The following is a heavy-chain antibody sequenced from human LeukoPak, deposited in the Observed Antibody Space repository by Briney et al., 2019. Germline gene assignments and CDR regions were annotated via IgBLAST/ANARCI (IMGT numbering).Heavy chain of an antibody. D-gene: IGHD6-13*01. CDR2: IWHTSMSA. CDR3: AKELGVPAAGWQIQQ. J-gene: IGHJ1*01. V-gene: IGHV3-33*06. CDR1: GFNFTRHG. Sequence: GSSLRLSCGTSGFNFTRHGMHWVRQAPGRGLEWVAVIWHTSMSAFYSDSVKGRFIISRDNSRNTLYLQMSNLRADDTAVYYCAKELGVPAAGWQIQQWGLGTLVTVSS.